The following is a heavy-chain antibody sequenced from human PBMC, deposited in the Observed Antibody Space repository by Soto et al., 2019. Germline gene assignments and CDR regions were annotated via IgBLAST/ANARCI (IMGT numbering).Heavy chain of an antibody. CDR1: GYTFSDYY. V-gene: IGHV1-2*02. CDR2: IDADSGDT. Sequence: QVQLVQSGAEAKKPGASLKVSCKASGYTFSDYYIHWVRQAPGQGLEWMGWIDADSGDTKYAQKLRGRGPRTRDTSINTAHMELSRLRSDDTAVYYCARTPNNGRAGVYGMDVWGQGTTVTVSS. J-gene: IGHJ6*02. D-gene: IGHD1-26*01. CDR3: ARTPNNGRAGVYGMDV.